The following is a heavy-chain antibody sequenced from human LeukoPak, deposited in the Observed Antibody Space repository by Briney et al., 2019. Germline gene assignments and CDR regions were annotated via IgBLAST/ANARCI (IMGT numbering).Heavy chain of an antibody. D-gene: IGHD2-8*01. J-gene: IGHJ4*02. CDR1: GGTFSSYA. CDR2: IIPIFGTA. CDR3: AMGHCTNGVCYIPFDY. Sequence: PVASVKVSCKASGGTFSSYAISWVRQAPGQGLECMGGIIPIFGTANYAQKFQGRVTITTDESASTAYMELSSLRSEDTAVYYCAMGHCTNGVCYIPFDYWGQGTLVTVSS. V-gene: IGHV1-69*05.